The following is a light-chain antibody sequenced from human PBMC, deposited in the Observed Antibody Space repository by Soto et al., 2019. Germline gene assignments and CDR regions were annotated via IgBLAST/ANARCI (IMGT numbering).Light chain of an antibody. CDR3: SSYTSTTIVV. V-gene: IGLV2-14*01. CDR2: EVS. Sequence: QSALTQPASVSGSPGQSVTISCTGTSSDVGGYRYVSWYQQHPGKAPKLVIYEVSNRPSGVSDRFSGSKSGNTASLTISGLQAEDEADYYCSSYTSTTIVVFGGGTKLTVL. CDR1: SSDVGGYRY. J-gene: IGLJ2*01.